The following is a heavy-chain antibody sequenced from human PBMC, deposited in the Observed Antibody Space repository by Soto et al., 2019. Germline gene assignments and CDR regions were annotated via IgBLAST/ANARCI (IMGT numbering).Heavy chain of an antibody. CDR2: ISSSGSTI. CDR1: GFTFSSYE. Sequence: GGSLRLSCAASGFTFSSYEMNWVRQAPGKGLEWVSYISSSGSTIYYADSVKGRFTISRDNAKNSLYLQMNSLRAEDTAVYYCARGQPEWSPIGWFDPWGQGTLVTVSS. CDR3: ARGQPEWSPIGWFDP. V-gene: IGHV3-48*03. J-gene: IGHJ5*02. D-gene: IGHD3-3*01.